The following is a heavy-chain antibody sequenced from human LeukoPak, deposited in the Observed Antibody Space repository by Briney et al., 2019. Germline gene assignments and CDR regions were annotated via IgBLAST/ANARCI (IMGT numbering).Heavy chain of an antibody. Sequence: GRSLRLSCAASGFTFSSYGMHWVRQAPGKGLEWVAVISYDGSNKYYADSVKGRFTISRDNSKNTLYLQMNSLRAEDTAVYYCAKDRSFLVMYYFDYWGQGTLVTVSS. CDR1: GFTFSSYG. CDR2: ISYDGSNK. J-gene: IGHJ4*02. V-gene: IGHV3-30*18. CDR3: AKDRSFLVMYYFDY. D-gene: IGHD4-23*01.